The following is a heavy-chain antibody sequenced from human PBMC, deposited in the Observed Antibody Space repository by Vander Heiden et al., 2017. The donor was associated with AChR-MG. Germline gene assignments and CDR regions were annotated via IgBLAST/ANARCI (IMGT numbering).Heavy chain of an antibody. Sequence: EVQLVESGGGMVKPGGSLRLSCAGSGLTLSYYSMNWVRQAPGKGLEWVSSISSSGSYIFYADSVKGRFTISRDSANNSLYLQMDSLRVEDTAVYYCARDPWGNFDSWGQGTLVTVSS. J-gene: IGHJ4*02. CDR1: GLTLSYYS. CDR2: ISSSGSYI. CDR3: ARDPWGNFDS. D-gene: IGHD3-16*01. V-gene: IGHV3-21*01.